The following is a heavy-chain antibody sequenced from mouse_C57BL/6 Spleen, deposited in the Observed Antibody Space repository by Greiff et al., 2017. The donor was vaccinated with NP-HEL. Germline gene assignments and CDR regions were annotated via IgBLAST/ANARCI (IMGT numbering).Heavy chain of an antibody. D-gene: IGHD2-3*01. J-gene: IGHJ3*01. CDR3: AKPYDGYYRAWFAY. V-gene: IGHV2-3*01. Sequence: VHLVESGPGLVAPSQSLSITCTVSGFSLTSYGVSWVRQPPGKGLEWLGVIWGDGSTNYHSALISRLSISKDNSKSQVFLKLNSLQTDDTATYYCAKPYDGYYRAWFAYWGQGTLVTVSA. CDR1: GFSLTSYG. CDR2: IWGDGST.